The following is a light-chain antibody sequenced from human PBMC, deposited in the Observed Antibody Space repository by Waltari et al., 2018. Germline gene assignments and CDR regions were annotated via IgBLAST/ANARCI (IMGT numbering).Light chain of an antibody. V-gene: IGLV2-14*01. J-gene: IGLJ3*02. CDR2: EVS. Sequence: QSALTQPASVSGSPGQSIPISRTGTSSAVGGYNLAPWDQQHPGKAPKLMIYEVSNRPSGVSKRFSGSKSGNTASLTISGLQAEDEADYYCSSYTSSSTWVFGGGTKLTVL. CDR1: SSAVGGYNL. CDR3: SSYTSSSTWV.